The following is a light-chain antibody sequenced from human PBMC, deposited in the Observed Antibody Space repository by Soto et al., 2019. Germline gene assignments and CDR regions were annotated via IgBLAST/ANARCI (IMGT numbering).Light chain of an antibody. CDR3: CLYIGATTYV. CDR2: EGH. Sequence: QSALAQPASVSGSPGQSITISCTGTSGFVGSFSLVSWYQQRPGKAPKVMISEGHRRPSRVPDRFSGSTSVNSASLTISGLQADDEADYYYCLYIGATTYVFGTGTKVTV. CDR1: SGFVGSFSL. V-gene: IGLV2-23*01. J-gene: IGLJ1*01.